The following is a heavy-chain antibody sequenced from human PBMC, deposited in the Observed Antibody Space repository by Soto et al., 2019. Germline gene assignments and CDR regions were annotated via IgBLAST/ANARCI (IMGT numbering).Heavy chain of an antibody. J-gene: IGHJ4*02. CDR2: MSYDGNNK. V-gene: IGHV3-30-3*01. Sequence: QVELVESGGGVVQPGRSLRLSCAASGFSFSNYAIHWVRQAPGKGLEWMAVMSYDGNNKFYADSVKGRFTISRDNSKNTLYLQMNSLRVEDTAVYYCARGSGHLVVVGNPDYWGQGTLVTVSS. CDR1: GFSFSNYA. CDR3: ARGSGHLVVVGNPDY. D-gene: IGHD3-22*01.